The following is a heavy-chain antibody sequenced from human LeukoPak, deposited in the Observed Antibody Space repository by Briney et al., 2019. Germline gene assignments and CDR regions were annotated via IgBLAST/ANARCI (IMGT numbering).Heavy chain of an antibody. CDR2: INPNSGGT. Sequence: ASVKVSCKASGDMFTGYNMHWVRQAPGQGLEWMGWINPNSGGTNYAQRFQGRVTMTRDTSISTVYMELSRLRSDDRAVYYCATGRGIQLTFDRWGQGTLVTVSS. CDR1: GDMFTGYN. J-gene: IGHJ4*02. CDR3: ATGRGIQLTFDR. V-gene: IGHV1-2*02. D-gene: IGHD5-18*01.